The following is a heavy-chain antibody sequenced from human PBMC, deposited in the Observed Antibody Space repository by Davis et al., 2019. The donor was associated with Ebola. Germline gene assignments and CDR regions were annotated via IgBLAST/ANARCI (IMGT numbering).Heavy chain of an antibody. CDR1: RFTFGSYW. J-gene: IGHJ3*02. Sequence: PGGSLRLSCAASRFTFGSYWMNWVRQAPGKGLEWVANIKQDGSEKYYVDSVKGRFTISRDNAKSSVYLQMNSLRAEDTAVYYCARAQKTAMTSHDAFDIWGQGTMVTVSS. D-gene: IGHD4-17*01. CDR2: IKQDGSEK. CDR3: ARAQKTAMTSHDAFDI. V-gene: IGHV3-7*01.